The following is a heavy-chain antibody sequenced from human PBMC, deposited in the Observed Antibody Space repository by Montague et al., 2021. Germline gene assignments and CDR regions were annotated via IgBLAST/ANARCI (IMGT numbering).Heavy chain of an antibody. CDR2: ICDGGSA. J-gene: IGHJ5*02. V-gene: IGHV4-61*01. CDR1: GDSVRRGIYH. CDR3: AAYYYGGGGRGS. Sequence: SETLSLTCSVSGDSVRRGIYHWGWIQQSPGKGLEWIGYICDGGSATYKTSLGSRVTMSLDTSSNQSSLNLRSATAADTAVYYCAAYYYGGGGRGSWGQGTLVTVSS. D-gene: IGHD3-22*01.